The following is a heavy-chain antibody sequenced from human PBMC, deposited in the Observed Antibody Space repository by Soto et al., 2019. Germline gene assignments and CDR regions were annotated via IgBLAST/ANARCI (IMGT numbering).Heavy chain of an antibody. Sequence: ASVKVSCKASGGTFSSYAISWVRQAPGQGLEWMGGIIPIFGTANYAQKFQGRVTITADESTSTAYMELSSLRSEDTAVYYCARHLRYSSDWFDPWGQGTLVTVSS. CDR1: GGTFSSYA. CDR3: ARHLRYSSDWFDP. J-gene: IGHJ5*02. CDR2: IIPIFGTA. V-gene: IGHV1-69*13. D-gene: IGHD5-18*01.